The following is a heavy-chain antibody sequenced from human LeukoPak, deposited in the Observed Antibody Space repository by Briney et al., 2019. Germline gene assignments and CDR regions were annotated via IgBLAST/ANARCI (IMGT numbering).Heavy chain of an antibody. J-gene: IGHJ4*02. D-gene: IGHD3-22*01. CDR1: GFTFDDYG. Sequence: GGSLRLSCAASGFTFDDYGMSWVRQAPGKGLEWVSGINWNGGSTGYADSVKGRFTISRDNAKNSLYLQMNSLRAEDTALYYCARGTYYYDSSGYYYHSRPKFEDYWGQGTLVTVSS. CDR3: ARGTYYYDSSGYYYHSRPKFEDY. V-gene: IGHV3-20*04. CDR2: INWNGGST.